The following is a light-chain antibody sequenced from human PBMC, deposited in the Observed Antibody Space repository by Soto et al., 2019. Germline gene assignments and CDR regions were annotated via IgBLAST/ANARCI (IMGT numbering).Light chain of an antibody. CDR1: SSDVGGYNH. V-gene: IGLV2-14*01. Sequence: QSALTQPASVSGSLGQSITISCTGSSSDVGGYNHVSWYQQHPGQAPKLLIHEVTNRPSGVSDRFSGSKSTNTASLTISGLQAEDEAHYYCSSYTTFRTPHVAFGGGTKLTVL. J-gene: IGLJ2*01. CDR2: EVT. CDR3: SSYTTFRTPHVA.